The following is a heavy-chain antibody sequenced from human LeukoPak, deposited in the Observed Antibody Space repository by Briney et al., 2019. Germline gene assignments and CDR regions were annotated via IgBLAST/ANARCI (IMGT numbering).Heavy chain of an antibody. CDR3: ARSPSYDFWSGYYPYYFDY. CDR1: GYTFTGYY. D-gene: IGHD3-3*01. Sequence: GASVKVSCKASGYTFTGYYMHWVRQAPGQGLEWMGIINPSGGSTSYAQKFQGRVTMTRDTSTSTVYMELSSLRSEDTAVYYCARSPSYDFWSGYYPYYFDYWGQGTLVTVSS. V-gene: IGHV1-46*01. CDR2: INPSGGST. J-gene: IGHJ4*02.